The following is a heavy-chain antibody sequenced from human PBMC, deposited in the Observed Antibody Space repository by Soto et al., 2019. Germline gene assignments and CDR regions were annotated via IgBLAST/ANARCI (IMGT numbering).Heavy chain of an antibody. V-gene: IGHV1-46*01. CDR1: RDTFTSYY. J-gene: IGHJ5*02. D-gene: IGHD1-26*01. CDR3: ARSSGGNFGIIIEGTNWFAP. Sequence: ASVKVSCKAPRDTFTSYYINWVRQAPGQGLAWMGVINPHGGSTAYAQKFKGRVTLTRDTTVSTVYMEVSSLTSEDTAMYYCARSSGGNFGIIIEGTNWFAPWGQGTLVTVSS. CDR2: INPHGGST.